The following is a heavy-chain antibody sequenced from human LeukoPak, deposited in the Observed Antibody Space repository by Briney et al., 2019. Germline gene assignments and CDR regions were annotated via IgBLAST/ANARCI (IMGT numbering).Heavy chain of an antibody. CDR3: SGDATVITKIGVGITGGGYFDY. CDR2: ISAYNGNT. D-gene: IGHD3-22*01. CDR1: GYTFTSYG. J-gene: IGHJ4*02. V-gene: IGHV1-18*01. Sequence: ASVKVSCKASGYTFTSYGISWVRQAPGQGLEWMGWISAYNGNTNYAQKLQGRVTMTKDTSTSTAYMELRSLRSDDTAVYYCSGDATVITKIGVGITGGGYFDYWGQGTLVTVSS.